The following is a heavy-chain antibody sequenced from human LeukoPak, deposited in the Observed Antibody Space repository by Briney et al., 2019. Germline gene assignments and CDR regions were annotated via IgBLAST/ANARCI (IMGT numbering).Heavy chain of an antibody. J-gene: IGHJ6*03. CDR1: GGTFSSYT. V-gene: IGHV1-69*04. CDR2: IIPILGIA. CDR3: ARETPYGGNSYYYYMDV. Sequence: SVKVSCKASGGTFSSYTISWLRQAPGQGLEWMGRIIPILGIANYAQKFQGRVTITADKSTSTAYMELSSLRSEDTAVYYCARETPYGGNSYYYYMDVWGKGTTVTVSS. D-gene: IGHD4-23*01.